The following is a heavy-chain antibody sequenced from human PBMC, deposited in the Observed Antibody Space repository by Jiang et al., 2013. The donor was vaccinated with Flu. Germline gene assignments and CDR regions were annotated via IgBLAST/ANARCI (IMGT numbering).Heavy chain of an antibody. Sequence: KPSGTLSLTCAVSGGSISSSNWWTWVRQPPGKGLEWIGEIYHSGSTNYNPSLKSRVTISVDKSKNQFSLKLSSVTAADTAVYYCAASGGSGSYGVNWFDPWGQGTLVTVSS. D-gene: IGHD3-10*01. J-gene: IGHJ5*02. V-gene: IGHV4-4*02. CDR1: GGSISSSNW. CDR2: IYHSGST. CDR3: AASGGSGSYGVNWFDP.